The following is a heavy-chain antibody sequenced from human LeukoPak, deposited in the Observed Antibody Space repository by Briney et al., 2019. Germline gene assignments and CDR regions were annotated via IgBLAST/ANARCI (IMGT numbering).Heavy chain of an antibody. CDR1: GYTFTSYA. J-gene: IGHJ6*03. CDR2: INTNTGNP. CDR3: ARASDSSGALNYYYYYMDV. Sequence: ASVKVSCKASGYTFTSYAMNWVRQAPGQGLEWMGWINTNTGNPTYAQGFTGRFVFSLDTSVSTAYLQISSLKAEDTAVYYCARASDSSGALNYYYYYMDVWGKGTTVTVSS. V-gene: IGHV7-4-1*02. D-gene: IGHD6-19*01.